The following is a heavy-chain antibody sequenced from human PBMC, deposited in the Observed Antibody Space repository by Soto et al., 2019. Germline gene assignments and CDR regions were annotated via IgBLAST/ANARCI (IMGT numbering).Heavy chain of an antibody. V-gene: IGHV4-39*01. CDR3: ACIFSGGYGYGFYYYGMDV. J-gene: IGHJ6*02. CDR1: GGPISSSSYY. CDR2: IYYSGST. D-gene: IGHD5-18*01. Sequence: SETLSHTCSVSGGPISSSSYYSGWIRQPPRKGLEWIGSIYYSGSTYYNPSLKSRVTISVDTSKNQFSLKLSSVTAADTAVYYCACIFSGGYGYGFYYYGMDVWGQGTTVT.